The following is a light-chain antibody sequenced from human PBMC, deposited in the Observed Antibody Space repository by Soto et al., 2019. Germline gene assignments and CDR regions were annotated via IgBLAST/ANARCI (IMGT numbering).Light chain of an antibody. CDR2: KVS. Sequence: DVVMTQSPLSLPVTLGQPASISCRSSQSLVYSDGNTYLNWFQQRPSQSPRRLIYKVSNRDYGVTDSRRGSGSGADSAVKLSRREADDVGVYYCLQAPRWPRTFPQGTELDIK. CDR3: LQAPRWPRT. CDR1: QSLVYSDGNTY. J-gene: IGKJ2*01. V-gene: IGKV2-30*01.